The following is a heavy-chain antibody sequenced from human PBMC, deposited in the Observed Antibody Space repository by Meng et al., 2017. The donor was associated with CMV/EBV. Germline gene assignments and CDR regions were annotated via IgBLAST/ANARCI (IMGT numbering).Heavy chain of an antibody. V-gene: IGHV1-69*04. J-gene: IGHJ6*02. CDR1: GGTVSSYT. D-gene: IGHD6-13*01. CDR2: IIPVVGIA. CDR3: ARDRVYSSTWLGSPETDYFHNGLDV. Sequence: KVSCKASGGTVSSYTISWVRQAPGQGLEWMGRIIPVVGIANYAQKFQGRVTITADKPRSTAYMELSSLRSDDTAVYYCARDRVYSSTWLGSPETDYFHNGLDVWGQGTTVTVSS.